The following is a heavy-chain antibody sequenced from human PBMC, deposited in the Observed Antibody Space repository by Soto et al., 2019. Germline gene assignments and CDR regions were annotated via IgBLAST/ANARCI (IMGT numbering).Heavy chain of an antibody. J-gene: IGHJ5*02. D-gene: IGHD1-1*01. Sequence: SETLSLTCTVSGASISGFYWSWIRKSAGKGLEWTGRIYATGTTDYNPSLKSRVMMSVDTSKKQFSLKLRSVTAADTAVYYCVRDGTKTLRDWFDPWGQGISVTVSS. CDR2: IYATGTT. CDR1: GASISGFY. V-gene: IGHV4-4*07. CDR3: VRDGTKTLRDWFDP.